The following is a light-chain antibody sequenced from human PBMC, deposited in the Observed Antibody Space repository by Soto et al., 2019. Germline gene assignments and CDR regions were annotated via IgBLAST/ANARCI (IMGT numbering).Light chain of an antibody. CDR3: QQLNTFPPFFT. CDR1: QGIRSY. CDR2: GAS. J-gene: IGKJ3*01. Sequence: DSQLTQSPSFLSASVGDRVTITCRASQGIRSYLAWYRQRPGKAPELLIYGASTLRPGGASRFSGSGSGTEFTLTISSLQPEDFATYFCQQLNTFPPFFTFGPGTKVDIK. V-gene: IGKV1-9*01.